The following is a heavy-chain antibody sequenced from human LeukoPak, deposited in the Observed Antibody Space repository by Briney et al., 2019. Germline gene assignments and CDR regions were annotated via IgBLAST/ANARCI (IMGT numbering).Heavy chain of an antibody. V-gene: IGHV3-7*01. Sequence: TGGSLRLSCAASAFTFNNYWMSWVRQAPGKGLEWVANIKQDGSERYYVDSVKGRFTISRDNAKNSLYLQMNSLSAEDTALYYCARVGIAARTIWFDPWGQGTLVTVSS. CDR1: AFTFNNYW. CDR3: ARVGIAARTIWFDP. CDR2: IKQDGSER. J-gene: IGHJ5*02. D-gene: IGHD6-6*01.